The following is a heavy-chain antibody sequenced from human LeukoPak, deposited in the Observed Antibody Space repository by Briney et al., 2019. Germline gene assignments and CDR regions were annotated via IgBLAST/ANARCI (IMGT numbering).Heavy chain of an antibody. J-gene: IGHJ6*02. CDR2: IYHNGTP. CDR3: ATAPILRGEGGENYEYGMDV. V-gene: IGHV4-4*02. Sequence: SETLSLTCAVSVGSINSGNWWSWVRQSPGKGLEWIGEIYHNGTPNYNPSLKSRVTISADTFKNHFSLKMTSVTAADTAVYYCATAPILRGEGGENYEYGMDVWGQGTTVIVSS. D-gene: IGHD2-2*02. CDR1: VGSINSGNW.